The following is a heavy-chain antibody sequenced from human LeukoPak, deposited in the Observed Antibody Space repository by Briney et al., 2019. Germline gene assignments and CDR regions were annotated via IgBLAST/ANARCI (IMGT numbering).Heavy chain of an antibody. Sequence: SETLSLTCAVYGGSFSDYYWSWIRQPPGKGLEWIGEINHSGSTNYNPSLKSRVTISVDTSKNQFSLKLSSVTAADTAVYYCATLVDTAMVSVWGQGTTVTVSS. CDR1: GGSFSDYY. D-gene: IGHD5-18*01. CDR3: ATLVDTAMVSV. V-gene: IGHV4-34*01. J-gene: IGHJ6*02. CDR2: INHSGST.